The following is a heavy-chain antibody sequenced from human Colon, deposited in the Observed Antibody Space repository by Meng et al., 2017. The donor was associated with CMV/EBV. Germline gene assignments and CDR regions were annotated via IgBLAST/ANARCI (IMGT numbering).Heavy chain of an antibody. CDR1: GGTFSGHV. V-gene: IGHV1-69*10. CDR2: ITRILQIA. Sequence: QVRRDQSWTEVKKHGSSVKVSCTASGGTFSGHVISWVRQAPGQGLEWMWGITRILQIAHHAQKVQGRVTITADPSTSTTYLELSSLRSEDTAIYYCARGLGGHFTYFDCWGQGTLVTVSS. J-gene: IGHJ4*02. CDR3: ARGLGGHFTYFDC. D-gene: IGHD2-15*01.